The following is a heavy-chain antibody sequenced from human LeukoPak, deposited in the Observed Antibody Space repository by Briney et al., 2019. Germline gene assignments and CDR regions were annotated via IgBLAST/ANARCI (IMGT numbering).Heavy chain of an antibody. D-gene: IGHD6-6*01. CDR2: IYPYSGDT. CDR3: TRDRSSGSPLDI. J-gene: IGHJ3*02. CDR1: GYTFTGYY. Sequence: ASLTVSGKASGYTFTGYYINSVRQAPGHRLEWMGWIYPYSGDTNYAQNSQGRVTMTRDTYISTAYMELCSLKSDDTAVHYCTRDRSSGSPLDIWGQGTMLTVSS. V-gene: IGHV1-2*02.